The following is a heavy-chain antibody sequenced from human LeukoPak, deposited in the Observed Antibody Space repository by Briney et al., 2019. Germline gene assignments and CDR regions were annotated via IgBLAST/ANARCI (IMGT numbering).Heavy chain of an antibody. CDR1: GFTFSTYW. CDR3: ARSFARDSDILTGYHIGDY. J-gene: IGHJ4*02. CDR2: IKQDGSEK. V-gene: IGHV3-7*01. Sequence: GGSLRLSCAASGFTFSTYWMSWVRQAPGKGLEWVANIKQDGSEKNYVDSVKGRFTISRDNAKNSLYLQMNSLRAEDTAVYYCARSFARDSDILTGYHIGDYWGQGTLVTVSS. D-gene: IGHD3-9*01.